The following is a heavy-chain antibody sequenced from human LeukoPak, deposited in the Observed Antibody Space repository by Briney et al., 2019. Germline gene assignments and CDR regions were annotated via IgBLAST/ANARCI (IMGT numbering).Heavy chain of an antibody. CDR1: GFTFSSYA. Sequence: GGSLRLSCAASGFTFSSYAMSWVRQAPGKGLEWVSAISGSGGSTYYADSVKGRFTISRDKSKNTLYLQMNRRRAEDTAVYYCAKRGGGLGAFDIWGQGTMVTVSS. CDR2: ISGSGGST. J-gene: IGHJ3*02. D-gene: IGHD3-16*01. V-gene: IGHV3-23*01. CDR3: AKRGGGLGAFDI.